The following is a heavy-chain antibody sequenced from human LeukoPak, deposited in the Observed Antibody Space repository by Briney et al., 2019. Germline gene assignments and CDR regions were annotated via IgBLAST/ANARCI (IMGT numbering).Heavy chain of an antibody. D-gene: IGHD2-8*01. Sequence: SETLSLTCAVYGGSFSGYYWSWIRQPPGKGLEWIGEINHSGSTNYNPSLKSRVTISVDTSKNQFSLKLSSVTAADTAVYYCANLLMPTDMDVWGKGTTVTVPS. CDR1: GGSFSGYY. CDR3: ANLLMPTDMDV. J-gene: IGHJ6*03. CDR2: INHSGST. V-gene: IGHV4-34*01.